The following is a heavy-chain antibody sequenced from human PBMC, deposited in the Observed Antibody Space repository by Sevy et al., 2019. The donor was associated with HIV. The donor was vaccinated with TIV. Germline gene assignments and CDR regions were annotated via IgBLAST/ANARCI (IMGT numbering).Heavy chain of an antibody. CDR1: RFTFRDYA. D-gene: IGHD2-2*01. CDR2: IRGKAYGGTA. CDR3: TRGFFHYCSTTSCYVFDY. Sequence: GGSLRLSCTASRFTFRDYAMSWFRQAPGKGLEWVGFIRGKAYGGTAEYAASVKGRLTISRDDSKGIAYLQMNSLKTEDTAVYYCTRGFFHYCSTTSCYVFDYWGQGTLVTVSS. V-gene: IGHV3-49*03. J-gene: IGHJ4*02.